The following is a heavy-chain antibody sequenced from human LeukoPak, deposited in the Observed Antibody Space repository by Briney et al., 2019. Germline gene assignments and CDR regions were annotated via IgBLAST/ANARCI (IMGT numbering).Heavy chain of an antibody. D-gene: IGHD2-2*01. J-gene: IGHJ4*02. CDR1: GYSLSRGYY. Sequence: PSETLSLTCTVSGYSLSRGYYWGWIRQPPGQGLEWSGSSYHRGSTYYNPSLKSRVTISVDTSKDQFSLKLSSVTAADTAVYYCARDSLGYCSSTSCYIDYWGQGTLVTVSS. CDR2: SYHRGST. V-gene: IGHV4-38-2*02. CDR3: ARDSLGYCSSTSCYIDY.